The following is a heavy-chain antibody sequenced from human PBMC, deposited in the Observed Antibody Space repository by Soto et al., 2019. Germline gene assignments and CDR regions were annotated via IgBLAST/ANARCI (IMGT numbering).Heavy chain of an antibody. J-gene: IGHJ4*02. CDR2: IYYSGST. V-gene: IGHV4-39*02. CDR3: ARECPESVVVIRAHFDY. CDR1: GGSISSSSYY. Sequence: SETLSLTCTVSGGSISSSSYYWGWIRQPPGKGLEWIGSIYYSGSTYYNPSLKSRVTISVDTSKNQFSLKLRSVTAADTAVYYCARECPESVVVIRAHFDYWGQGTLVTVSS. D-gene: IGHD3-22*01.